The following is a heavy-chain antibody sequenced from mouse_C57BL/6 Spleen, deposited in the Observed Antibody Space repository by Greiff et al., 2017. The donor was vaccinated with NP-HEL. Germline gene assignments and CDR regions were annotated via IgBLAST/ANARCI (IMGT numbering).Heavy chain of an antibody. CDR3: ARTLLITTVVATPLDY. J-gene: IGHJ2*01. CDR1: GFNIKNTY. CDR2: IDPANGNT. V-gene: IGHV14-3*01. Sequence: PLQQSVAELVRPGASVKLSCTASGFNIKNTYMHWVKQRPEQGLEWIGRIDPANGNTKYAPKFQGKATITADTSSNTAYRQLSSLTSEDTAIYYCARTLLITTVVATPLDYWGQGTTLTVSS. D-gene: IGHD1-1*01.